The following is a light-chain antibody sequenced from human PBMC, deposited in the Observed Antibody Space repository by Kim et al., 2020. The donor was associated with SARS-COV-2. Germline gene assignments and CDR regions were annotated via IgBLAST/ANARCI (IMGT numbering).Light chain of an antibody. J-gene: IGKJ4*01. CDR2: GAS. CDR3: QQYGSSPFT. Sequence: PPGERATPSCRASQSVSSMYLAWYQQKPGPAPRLLIYGASSRATGIPDRFSGSGSGTDFTLTISRLEPEDFAVYYCQQYGSSPFTFGGGTKVDIK. V-gene: IGKV3-20*01. CDR1: QSVSSMY.